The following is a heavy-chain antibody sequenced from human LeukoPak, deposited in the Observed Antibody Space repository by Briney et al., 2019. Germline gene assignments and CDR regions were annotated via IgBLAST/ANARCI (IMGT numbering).Heavy chain of an antibody. CDR2: IYSGGST. D-gene: IGHD5-18*01. CDR3: AKKPSGYTYGGYFDY. CDR1: GFTVSSNY. Sequence: PGGSLRLSCATSGFTVSSNYLSWVRQAPGKGLEWVSVIYSGGSTYYADSVKGRFTISRDNSKNTLYLQMNSLRVEDTAVYYCAKKPSGYTYGGYFDYWGQGTLVTVSS. J-gene: IGHJ4*02. V-gene: IGHV3-53*01.